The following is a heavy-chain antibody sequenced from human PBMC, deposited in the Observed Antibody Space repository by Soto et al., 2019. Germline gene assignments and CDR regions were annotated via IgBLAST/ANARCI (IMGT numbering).Heavy chain of an antibody. D-gene: IGHD6-6*01. CDR1: GGSISSGGYS. CDR2: IYRSGST. J-gene: IGHJ4*02. CDR3: ARAAVGSSYRFDY. Sequence: PSETLSLTCAVSGGSISSGGYSWSWIRQPPGKGLDWIGYIYRSGSTYDNPSLKSRVTISVDRSKNQFSLKLSSVTAADTAVYYCARAAVGSSYRFDYWGQGTLVTVS. V-gene: IGHV4-30-2*01.